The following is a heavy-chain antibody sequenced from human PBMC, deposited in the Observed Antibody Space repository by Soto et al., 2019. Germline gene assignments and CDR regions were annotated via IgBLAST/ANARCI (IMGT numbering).Heavy chain of an antibody. J-gene: IGHJ4*02. CDR3: ATVPASHSGSYYYFDY. V-gene: IGHV1-24*01. CDR1: GYTLTELS. D-gene: IGHD1-26*01. Sequence: GASVKVSCKVSGYTLTELSMHWVRQAPGKGLEWMGGFDPEDGETIYAQKFQGRVTMTEDTSTDTAYMELSSLRSEDTAVYYCATVPASHSGSYYYFDYWRRRTLGAV. CDR2: FDPEDGET.